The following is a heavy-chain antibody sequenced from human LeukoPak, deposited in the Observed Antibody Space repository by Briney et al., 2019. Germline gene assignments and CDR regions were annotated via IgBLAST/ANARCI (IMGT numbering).Heavy chain of an antibody. D-gene: IGHD2-2*01. J-gene: IGHJ5*02. CDR3: ARDSSTSSLADP. CDR2: INPSGGGT. V-gene: IGHV1-46*01. Sequence: ASVKVSCTASGYTFTNYYIHWVRQAPGQGLEWMGIINPSGGGTSYAQKFQGRLTMTRDTPTSTVYMELTSLRSEDTAVYYCARDSSTSSLADPWGQGTLVTVSS. CDR1: GYTFTNYY.